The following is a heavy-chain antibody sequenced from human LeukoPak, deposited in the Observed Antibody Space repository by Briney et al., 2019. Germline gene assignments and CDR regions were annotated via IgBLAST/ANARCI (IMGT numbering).Heavy chain of an antibody. CDR2: IYYSGSI. CDR3: ARRNDFDI. Sequence: PSETLSLTCTVSGGSISSYYWSWIRQPPGKGLEWIGYIYYSGSINYNPSLKSRVTILVDTSKNQFSLKLSSVTAADTAVYYCARRNDFDIWGQGTMVTVSS. J-gene: IGHJ3*02. CDR1: GGSISSYY. V-gene: IGHV4-59*01.